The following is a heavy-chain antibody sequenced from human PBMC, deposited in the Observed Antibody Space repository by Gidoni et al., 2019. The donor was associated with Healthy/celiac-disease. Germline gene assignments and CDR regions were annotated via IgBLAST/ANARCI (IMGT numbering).Heavy chain of an antibody. Sequence: QVQLVESGGGVVQPGRSLRLSCAASGFTFISYSIPWVPQPPGKGLEWVAVISYDGSNKYYADSVKGRFTISRDNSKNTLYLQMNSLRAEDTAVYYCARSQDGPYGPGYCGGDCLGDYFDYWGQGTLVTVSS. J-gene: IGHJ4*02. V-gene: IGHV3-30*04. CDR3: ARSQDGPYGPGYCGGDCLGDYFDY. CDR2: ISYDGSNK. D-gene: IGHD2-21*02. CDR1: GFTFISYS.